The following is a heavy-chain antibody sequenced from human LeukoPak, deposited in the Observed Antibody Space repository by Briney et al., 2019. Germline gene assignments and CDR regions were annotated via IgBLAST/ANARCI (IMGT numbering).Heavy chain of an antibody. V-gene: IGHV3-7*03. CDR3: AKEGRSLQTY. D-gene: IGHD5-24*01. J-gene: IGHJ4*02. CDR1: GFTFSNYY. Sequence: GGSLRLSCAASGFTFSNYYMNWVRQAPGKGLQWVASIKQGGSEKFYVDSVKGRFTISRDNAKNSLYLQMNSLRVEDTAVYYCAKEGRSLQTYWGQGTLVTVSS. CDR2: IKQGGSEK.